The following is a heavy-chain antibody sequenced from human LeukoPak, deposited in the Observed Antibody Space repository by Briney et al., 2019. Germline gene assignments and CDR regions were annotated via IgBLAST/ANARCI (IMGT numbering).Heavy chain of an antibody. CDR3: ATLSVVVVPAELN. Sequence: GGSLRLSCAASGFTFSSYWMHWVRQAPGKGLVWVSRINSDGSRTSYADSVKGRFTISRDNAKNTLYLQMNSLRAEDTAVYYCATLSVVVVPAELNWGQGTLVTVSS. J-gene: IGHJ4*02. D-gene: IGHD2-15*01. CDR1: GFTFSSYW. CDR2: INSDGSRT. V-gene: IGHV3-74*01.